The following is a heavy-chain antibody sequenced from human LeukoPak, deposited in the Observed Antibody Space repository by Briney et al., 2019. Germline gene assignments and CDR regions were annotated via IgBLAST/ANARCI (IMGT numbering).Heavy chain of an antibody. CDR2: INPSGGST. V-gene: IGHV1-46*01. D-gene: IGHD5-24*01. J-gene: IGHJ4*02. CDR3: ARGRDGYNYFGIYYFDY. Sequence: ASVKVSCKASGYTFTSYYMHWVRQAPGQGLEWMGIINPSGGSTSYAQKFQGRVTMTRDTSTSTAYMELSSLRSEDTAVYYCARGRDGYNYFGIYYFDYWGQGTLVTVSS. CDR1: GYTFTSYY.